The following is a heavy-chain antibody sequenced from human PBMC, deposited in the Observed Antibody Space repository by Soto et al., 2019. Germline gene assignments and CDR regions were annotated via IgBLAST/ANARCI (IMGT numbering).Heavy chain of an antibody. CDR1: GGSFSSHA. CDR2: IVPIFGTK. CDR3: ARDRRDQTIFGMVGYFDL. V-gene: IGHV1-69*06. Sequence: QVQLVQSGAEVKKPGSSVKVSCKPSGGSFSSHAVSWVRQAPGQGLEWVGGIVPIFGTKNYAEKFQGRVTITADKSTSTVYMYLSSLKSDDTAVYFCARDRRDQTIFGMVGYFDLWGRGTLVSVSS. D-gene: IGHD3-3*01. J-gene: IGHJ2*01.